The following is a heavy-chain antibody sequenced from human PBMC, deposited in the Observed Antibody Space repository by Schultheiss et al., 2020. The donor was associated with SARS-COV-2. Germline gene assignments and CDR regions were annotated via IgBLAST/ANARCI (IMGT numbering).Heavy chain of an antibody. J-gene: IGHJ5*02. CDR2: IIPIFGTA. D-gene: IGHD7-27*01. Sequence: KISCKASGGTFSSYAISWVRQAPGQGLEWMGGIIPIFGTANYAQKFQGRVTITADESTSTAYMELSSLRSEDTAVYYCARDYETGAIPVKPDVYNWFDPWGQGTLVTVSS. V-gene: IGHV1-69*01. CDR3: ARDYETGAIPVKPDVYNWFDP. CDR1: GGTFSSYA.